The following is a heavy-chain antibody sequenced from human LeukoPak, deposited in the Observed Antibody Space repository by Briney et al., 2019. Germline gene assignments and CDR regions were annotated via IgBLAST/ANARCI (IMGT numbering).Heavy chain of an antibody. CDR3: ARALLVGEDVDY. Sequence: SGGSLRLSCAASGFTFSSYSMNWVRQAPGKGLEWVSSISSSSSYIYYADSVKGRFTISRDNAKNSLYLQMNSLRAEDTAVYYCARALLVGEDVDYWGQGTLVTVSS. CDR2: ISSSSSYI. D-gene: IGHD2-8*02. CDR1: GFTFSSYS. V-gene: IGHV3-21*01. J-gene: IGHJ4*02.